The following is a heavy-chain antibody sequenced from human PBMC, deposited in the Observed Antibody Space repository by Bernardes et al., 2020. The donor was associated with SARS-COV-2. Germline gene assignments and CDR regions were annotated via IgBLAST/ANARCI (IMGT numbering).Heavy chain of an antibody. CDR2: INDDGRGT. CDR1: GFTFSRYW. D-gene: IGHD3-22*01. V-gene: IGHV3-74*01. J-gene: IGHJ3*02. CDR3: AGDPGDGSGPIDGFEI. Sequence: GSLRLSFSASGFTFSRYWMNWVRQVSGKGRVWGSYINDDGRGTRYADSVKGRFIISRDNAKNTLYLQMNSLRAEDTAFYFCAGDPGDGSGPIDGFEIWGQGTMVTVSS.